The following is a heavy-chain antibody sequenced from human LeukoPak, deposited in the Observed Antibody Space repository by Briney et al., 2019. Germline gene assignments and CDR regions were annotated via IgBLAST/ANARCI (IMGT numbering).Heavy chain of an antibody. J-gene: IGHJ4*02. D-gene: IGHD6-6*01. CDR1: GFTFRDYA. Sequence: GGSLRLSYAATGFTFRDYAMSWVRQAPGKGLEWVSGISKDGGTFYTDSVKGRFTISRDNSKNTLYLHMSSLGAADTAIYYCAKEIGAIGRPAVDYWGQGTLVTVSS. V-gene: IGHV3-23*01. CDR2: ISKDGGT. CDR3: AKEIGAIGRPAVDY.